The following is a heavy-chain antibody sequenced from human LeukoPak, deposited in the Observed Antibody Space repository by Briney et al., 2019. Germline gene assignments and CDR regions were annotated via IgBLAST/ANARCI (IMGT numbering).Heavy chain of an antibody. V-gene: IGHV3-23*01. CDR1: GFTFSVYW. CDR2: ISDGGDTT. CDR3: AKAISSIVVTGSRWFDP. Sequence: TGGSLRLSCAASGFTFSVYWMTWVRQAPGKGLEWVSIISDGGDTTYYADSVKGRFTIFRVNSKNTLYLQMNSLRAEDTAVYYCAKAISSIVVTGSRWFDPWGQGTLVTVSS. D-gene: IGHD3-22*01. J-gene: IGHJ5*02.